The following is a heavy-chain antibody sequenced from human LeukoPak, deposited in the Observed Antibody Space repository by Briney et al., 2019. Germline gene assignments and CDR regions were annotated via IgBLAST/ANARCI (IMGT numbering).Heavy chain of an antibody. CDR1: GFTFSPYT. V-gene: IGHV3-21*04. CDR3: AKVHDSSGYTHFDY. J-gene: IGHJ4*02. D-gene: IGHD3-22*01. Sequence: GGSLGLSCVASGFTFSPYTVNWVRQAPGKGLEWVSSVSSRSTYINYADSVKGRFTISRDNSKNTLYLQMNSLRAEDTAVYHCAKVHDSSGYTHFDYWGQGTLVTVSS. CDR2: VSSRSTYI.